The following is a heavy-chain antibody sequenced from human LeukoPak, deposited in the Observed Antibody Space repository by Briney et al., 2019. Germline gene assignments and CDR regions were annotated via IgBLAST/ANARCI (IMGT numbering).Heavy chain of an antibody. CDR2: IRGSGGNT. CDR1: GFTFRTYA. D-gene: IGHD3-22*01. CDR3: AKDNLATYYGSSGYWA. Sequence: GGSLRLSCAASGFTFRTYAMHWVRQAPGKGLEWVTIIRGSGGNTYYADSVKGRFTISRDNSRNTLYLQMNSLRAEDTAVFYCAKDNLATYYGSSGYWAWGQGTLVTVSS. V-gene: IGHV3-23*01. J-gene: IGHJ5*02.